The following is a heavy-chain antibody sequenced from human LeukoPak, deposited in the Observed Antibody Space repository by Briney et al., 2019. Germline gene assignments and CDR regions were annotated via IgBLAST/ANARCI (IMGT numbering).Heavy chain of an antibody. Sequence: ASVKVSCKASGYTFTAYYMHWVRQAPGPGLEWMGWIDTNSGGTNYAQKFQGRVTITRDTSIGTAYMELSSLISYDTAVYYCASEAFCAGGSCYLHRVASWGPGTLVTVSS. CDR3: ASEAFCAGGSCYLHRVAS. J-gene: IGHJ4*02. CDR1: GYTFTAYY. D-gene: IGHD2-15*01. CDR2: IDTNSGGT. V-gene: IGHV1-2*02.